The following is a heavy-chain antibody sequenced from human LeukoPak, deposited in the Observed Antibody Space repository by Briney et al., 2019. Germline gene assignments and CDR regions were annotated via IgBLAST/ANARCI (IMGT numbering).Heavy chain of an antibody. CDR2: ITYDGSSK. CDR1: GFPFSGYA. V-gene: IGHV3-30*04. CDR3: ARALDGYCTGASCYSGFDY. Sequence: GGSPRLSCAASGFPFSGYAMHWGRPAPGRGVEGVAGITYDGSSKIHADSVKGRFTISRDTSKNTLHLQMNTLRGEDTALYYCARALDGYCTGASCYSGFDYWGQGTLVTVSS. J-gene: IGHJ4*02. D-gene: IGHD2-15*01.